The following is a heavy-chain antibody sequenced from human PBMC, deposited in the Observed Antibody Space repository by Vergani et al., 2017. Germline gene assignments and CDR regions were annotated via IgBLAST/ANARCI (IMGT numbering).Heavy chain of an antibody. V-gene: IGHV4-34*01. CDR1: GGSFSGYY. J-gene: IGHJ6*03. D-gene: IGHD4-11*01. Sequence: QVQLQQWGAGLLKPSETLSLTCAVYGGSFSGYYWSWIRQPPGKGLEWIGEINHSGSTNYNPSLKSRVTISVDTSKNQFSLKLSSVTAADTAVYYCARLPVELNSNSYYYYYYMDVWGKGTTVTVSS. CDR3: ARLPVELNSNSYYYYYYMDV. CDR2: INHSGST.